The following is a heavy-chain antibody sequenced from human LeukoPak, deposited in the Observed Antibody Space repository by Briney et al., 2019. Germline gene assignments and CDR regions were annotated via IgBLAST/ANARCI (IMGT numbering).Heavy chain of an antibody. D-gene: IGHD1-1*01. Sequence: PGGSLRLSCMASGFTFDDYAMHWVRHAPGKGLEWVAGISWNSGNIAYADSVKGRFSISRDNAENSVYLQMDGLVSEDTALYYCTKATGYNWNDKDAFDVWGQGAMVTVSS. CDR3: TKATGYNWNDKDAFDV. J-gene: IGHJ3*01. V-gene: IGHV3-9*01. CDR2: ISWNSGNI. CDR1: GFTFDDYA.